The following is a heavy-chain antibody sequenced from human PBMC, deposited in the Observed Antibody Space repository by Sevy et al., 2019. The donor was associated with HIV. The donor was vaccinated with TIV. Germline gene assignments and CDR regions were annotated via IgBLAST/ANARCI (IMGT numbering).Heavy chain of an antibody. CDR3: VKVAGSGTYYSGDFDY. Sequence: GGSLRLSCAASGFTFTSQAMSWVRQAPGKGLEWVSGISSSGASTYYAESAKGRFTISSDNSKSTLNLQMNSLRAEDTALYYCVKVAGSGTYYSGDFDYWRQGTLVTVSS. CDR2: ISSSGAST. V-gene: IGHV3-23*01. D-gene: IGHD3-10*01. J-gene: IGHJ4*02. CDR1: GFTFTSQA.